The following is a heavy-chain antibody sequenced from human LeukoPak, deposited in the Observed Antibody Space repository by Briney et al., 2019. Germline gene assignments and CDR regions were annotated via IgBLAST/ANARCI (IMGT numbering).Heavy chain of an antibody. D-gene: IGHD2-2*01. CDR1: GYTFTGYY. Sequence: GASVKVSCKASGYTFTGYYMHWVRQARGQGLEWMGWINPNSGGTNYAQKFQGRVTMTRDTSISTAYMELSRLRSDDTAVYYCANSGYCSSTSCYSGFDPWGQGTLVTVSS. CDR3: ANSGYCSSTSCYSGFDP. CDR2: INPNSGGT. J-gene: IGHJ5*02. V-gene: IGHV1-2*02.